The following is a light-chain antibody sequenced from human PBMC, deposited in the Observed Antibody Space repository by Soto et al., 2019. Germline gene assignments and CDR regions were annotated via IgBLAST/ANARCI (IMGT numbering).Light chain of an antibody. CDR2: EVS. V-gene: IGLV2-14*01. Sequence: QSVLTQPASVSGSPGQSITISCNGTSSDVGGYNYVSWYQQHPGKAPKLMIYEVSNRPSGVSNRFSGSKSGNTASLPLSGLQAEDEADYYCSSYTSSSTLVFGGGTKLTV. CDR1: SSDVGGYNY. J-gene: IGLJ2*01. CDR3: SSYTSSSTLV.